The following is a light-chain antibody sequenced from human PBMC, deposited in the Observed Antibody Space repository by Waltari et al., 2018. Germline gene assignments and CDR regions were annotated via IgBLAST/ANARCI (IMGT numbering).Light chain of an antibody. CDR2: LGS. CDR1: QSLLHNNGYNY. V-gene: IGKV2-28*01. J-gene: IGKJ4*01. Sequence: DIVMTQSPLSLPVTPGEPASISCRSSQSLLHNNGYNYLDWYLQKPGQSPQLLIYLGSNRASGVPERFSGSGSGTDFALKISRVESDDVGVYYCMQALQTPLTFGGGTRVEIK. CDR3: MQALQTPLT.